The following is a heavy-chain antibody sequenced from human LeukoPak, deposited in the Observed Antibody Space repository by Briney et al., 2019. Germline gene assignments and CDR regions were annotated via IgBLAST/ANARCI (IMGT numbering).Heavy chain of an antibody. V-gene: IGHV3-23*01. Sequence: GGSLRLSCAASGFTFSSYSMNWVRQAPGKGLEWVSAISGSGGSTYYADSVKGRFTISRDNSKNTLYLQMNSLRAEDTAVYYCAGRGSGSYFDYWGQGTLVTVSS. D-gene: IGHD3-10*01. CDR3: AGRGSGSYFDY. CDR2: ISGSGGST. CDR1: GFTFSSYS. J-gene: IGHJ4*02.